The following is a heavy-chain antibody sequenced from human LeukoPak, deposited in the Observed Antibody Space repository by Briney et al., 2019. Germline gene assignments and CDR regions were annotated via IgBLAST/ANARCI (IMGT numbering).Heavy chain of an antibody. J-gene: IGHJ4*02. CDR1: GFTFSSYG. Sequence: GGSLRLSCAASGFTFSSYGMHWVRQAPGKGLEWVAVIWYGGSNKYYADSVKGRFTISRDNSKNTLYLQMNSLRAEDTAVYYCANLEGDYWGQGTLVTVSS. V-gene: IGHV3-33*06. CDR2: IWYGGSNK. CDR3: ANLEGDY.